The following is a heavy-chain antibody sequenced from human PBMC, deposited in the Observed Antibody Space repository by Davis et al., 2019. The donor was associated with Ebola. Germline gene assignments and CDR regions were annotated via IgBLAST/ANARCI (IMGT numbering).Heavy chain of an antibody. V-gene: IGHV3-15*01. CDR3: TTAAAYSSSSLDY. J-gene: IGHJ4*02. CDR2: IKSKTDGGTT. Sequence: GESLKISCAASGFTFSNAWMSWVRQAPGKGLEWVGRIKSKTDGGTTDYAAPVKGRFTISRDDSKNTLYLQMNSLKTEDTAVYYCTTAAAYSSSSLDYWGQGTLVTVSS. CDR1: GFTFSNAW. D-gene: IGHD6-6*01.